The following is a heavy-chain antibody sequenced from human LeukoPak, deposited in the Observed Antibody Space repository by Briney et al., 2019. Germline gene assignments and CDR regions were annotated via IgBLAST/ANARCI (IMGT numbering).Heavy chain of an antibody. J-gene: IGHJ4*02. CDR3: ARGDSRFGY. V-gene: IGHV3-20*04. D-gene: IGHD3-22*01. CDR1: GFSFGDYG. CDR2: INWNGGRT. Sequence: GGSLRLSCAAFGFSFGDYGMSWVRQAPGKGLEWVSGINWNGGRTGYADSVKGRFTISRDNAKNSLYLQMNSLRAEDTALYYCARGDSRFGYWGQGTLVTVSS.